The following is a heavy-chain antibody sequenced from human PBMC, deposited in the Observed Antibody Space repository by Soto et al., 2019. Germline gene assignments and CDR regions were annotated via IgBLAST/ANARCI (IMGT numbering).Heavy chain of an antibody. CDR3: AKDLWELADYFDY. CDR1: GFTFSSYG. D-gene: IGHD1-26*01. J-gene: IGHJ4*02. Sequence: QVQLVESGGGVVQPGRSLRLSCAASGFTFSSYGMHWVRQAPGKGLEWVALISYDGSNEYYADSVKGRFTISRDNSKNTLYLQMSSLRAEDTAVYYCAKDLWELADYFDYWGQGTLVTVSS. CDR2: ISYDGSNE. V-gene: IGHV3-30*18.